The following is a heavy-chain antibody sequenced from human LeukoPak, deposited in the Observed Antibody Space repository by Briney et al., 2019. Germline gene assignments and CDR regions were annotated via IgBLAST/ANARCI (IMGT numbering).Heavy chain of an antibody. CDR1: GGSFSGYY. V-gene: IGHV4-34*01. D-gene: IGHD5-18*01. CDR2: INHSGST. Sequence: SETLSLTCAVYGGSFSGYYWSWIRQPPGKGLEWIGEINHSGSTNYNPSLKSRVTISVDTSKNQFSLKLSSVTAADTAVYYCARLPWIQLWYFDYWGQGTLVTVSS. J-gene: IGHJ4*02. CDR3: ARLPWIQLWYFDY.